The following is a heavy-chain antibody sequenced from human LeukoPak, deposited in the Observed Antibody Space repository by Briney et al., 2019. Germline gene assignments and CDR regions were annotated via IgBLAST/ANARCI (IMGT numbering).Heavy chain of an antibody. CDR2: IWYDGSNK. CDR3: AKSDILYDSSGYFGY. Sequence: GGSLRLSCAASGFTFSSYGMHWVRQAPGKGLEWVAVIWYDGSNKYYADSVKGRFTISRDNSKNTLYLQMNSLRAEDTAVYYCAKSDILYDSSGYFGYWGQGTLVTVSS. V-gene: IGHV3-33*06. CDR1: GFTFSSYG. D-gene: IGHD3-22*01. J-gene: IGHJ4*02.